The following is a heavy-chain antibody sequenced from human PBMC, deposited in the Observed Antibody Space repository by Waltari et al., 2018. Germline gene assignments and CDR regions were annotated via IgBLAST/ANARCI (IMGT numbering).Heavy chain of an antibody. CDR2: VSGDATNI. J-gene: IGHJ6*02. Sequence: ELQLVESGGGLVQPGGSLRLSCAASGLAFRNFWMHWTRQAPGKGLVWVASVSGDATNIMYAGSVDGRFTISRDNARNTLYLQMNSLRAEDTALYYCAAIYYSGTGYHYYYYGLDVWGQGTTVTVS. V-gene: IGHV3-74*03. CDR1: GLAFRNFW. CDR3: AAIYYSGTGYHYYYYGLDV. D-gene: IGHD2-15*01.